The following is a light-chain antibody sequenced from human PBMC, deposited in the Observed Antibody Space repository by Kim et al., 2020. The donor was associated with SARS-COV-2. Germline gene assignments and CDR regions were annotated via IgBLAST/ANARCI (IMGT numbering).Light chain of an antibody. V-gene: IGLV3-1*01. CDR1: KLGDKF. CDR2: QDT. CDR3: QTWDSITVV. Sequence: VSPGQTASITCSGDKLGDKFACWYQQKPGQSPVLVIYQDTKRPSGIPERFSGSNSGNTATLTISGTQAMDEADYYCQTWDSITVVFGGGTKLTVL. J-gene: IGLJ2*01.